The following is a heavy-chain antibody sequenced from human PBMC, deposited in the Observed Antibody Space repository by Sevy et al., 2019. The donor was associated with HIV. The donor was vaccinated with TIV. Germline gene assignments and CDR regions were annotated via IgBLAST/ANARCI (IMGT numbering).Heavy chain of an antibody. CDR1: GGSISSSNYY. Sequence: SETLSLTCTVSGGSISSSNYYWGWIRQSPGKGLEWIGSIFYTGTTHYNPSLKSRVTISVDTSKNQFSLKLSSVTAADTAVYYCARDHRTSLAYSWFDPWGQGTLVTVSS. CDR3: ARDHRTSLAYSWFDP. D-gene: IGHD5-12*01. J-gene: IGHJ5*02. CDR2: IFYTGTT. V-gene: IGHV4-39*01.